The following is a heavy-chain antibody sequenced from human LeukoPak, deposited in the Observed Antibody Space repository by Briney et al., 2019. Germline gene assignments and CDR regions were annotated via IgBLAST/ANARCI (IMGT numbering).Heavy chain of an antibody. V-gene: IGHV1-69*05. CDR2: IIPIFGTA. Sequence: EASVKVSCKASGGTFSSYAISWVRQAPGQGLEWMGGIIPIFGTANYAQKFQGRVTITTDESTSTAYMELSSLRSEDTAVYYCASQNRRITIFGVVTAHYYYYYYMDVWGKGTTVTVSS. J-gene: IGHJ6*03. CDR1: GGTFSSYA. CDR3: ASQNRRITIFGVVTAHYYYYYYMDV. D-gene: IGHD3-3*01.